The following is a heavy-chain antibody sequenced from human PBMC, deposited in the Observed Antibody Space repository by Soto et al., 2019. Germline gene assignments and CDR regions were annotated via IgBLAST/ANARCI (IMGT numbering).Heavy chain of an antibody. CDR3: VKKALWFGEANGGA. V-gene: IGHV3-23*01. Sequence: EVQLLESGGGLVQPGGSLRLSCAASGFTFSSYAMSWVRQAPGKGLEWVSDISGSGGSTYYADSVKGRFTISRDNSKNTLYLQMNSLRAEDTAVYYCVKKALWFGEANGGAWGQGTLVTVSS. CDR2: ISGSGGST. D-gene: IGHD3-10*01. CDR1: GFTFSSYA. J-gene: IGHJ4*02.